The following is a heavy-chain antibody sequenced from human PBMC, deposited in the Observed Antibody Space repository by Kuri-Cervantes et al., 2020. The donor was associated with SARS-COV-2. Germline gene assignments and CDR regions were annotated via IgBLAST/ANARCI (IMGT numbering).Heavy chain of an antibody. CDR2: ISSSSYI. CDR1: GFTFSSYS. Sequence: GESLKISCAASGFTFSSYSMNWVRQAPGKGLEWVSSISSSSYIYYADSVKGRFTISRDNAKKSLYLQMNSLRAEDTAVYYCARNGATFGSIDYWGQGTLVTVSS. CDR3: ARNGATFGSIDY. V-gene: IGHV3-21*04. J-gene: IGHJ4*02. D-gene: IGHD3-16*01.